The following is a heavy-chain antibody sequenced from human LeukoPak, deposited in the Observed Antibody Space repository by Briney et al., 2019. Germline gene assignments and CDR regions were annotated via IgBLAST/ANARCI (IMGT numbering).Heavy chain of an antibody. V-gene: IGHV4-59*12. CDR3: ARGHYCSGGSCYSEYFFDY. Sequence: SETLSLTCTVSGASISSYYWSWIRQPPGKGLEWIGSIYYSGSTYYNPSLKRRVTISIDTSKNQFSLKLSSVTAADTAVYYCARGHYCSGGSCYSEYFFDYWGQGTLVTVSS. CDR2: IYYSGST. CDR1: GASISSYY. D-gene: IGHD2-15*01. J-gene: IGHJ4*02.